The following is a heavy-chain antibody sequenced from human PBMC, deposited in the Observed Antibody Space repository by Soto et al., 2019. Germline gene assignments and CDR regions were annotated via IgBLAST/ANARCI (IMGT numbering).Heavy chain of an antibody. Sequence: GESLKISCKGSGYSFTSYWIGWVRQMPGKGLEWMGIIYPGDSDTRYSPSFQGQVTISADKSISTAYLQWSSLKASDTAMYYCARLDPDYYYYYGMDVWGQGTTVTVS. J-gene: IGHJ6*02. CDR1: GYSFTSYW. CDR2: IYPGDSDT. CDR3: ARLDPDYYYYYGMDV. V-gene: IGHV5-51*01.